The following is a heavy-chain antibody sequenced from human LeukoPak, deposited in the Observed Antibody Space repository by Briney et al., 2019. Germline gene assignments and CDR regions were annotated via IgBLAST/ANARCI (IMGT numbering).Heavy chain of an antibody. D-gene: IGHD1-26*01. CDR1: GFVFSSYA. CDR2: ISYDDGSNK. V-gene: IGHV3-30-3*01. CDR3: ARRRIVGTTKDAFDV. J-gene: IGHJ3*01. Sequence: PGGSLRLSCAASGFVFSSYAMHWVRQAPGKGLEWMAVISYDDGSNKYYADSVRGRFTISRDNSKNTLYLQMSSLRAEDAAVYYCARRRIVGTTKDAFDVWGQGTTVTVSS.